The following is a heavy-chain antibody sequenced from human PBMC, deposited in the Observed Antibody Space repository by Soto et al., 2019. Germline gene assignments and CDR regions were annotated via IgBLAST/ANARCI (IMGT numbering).Heavy chain of an antibody. CDR1: VDSISSYY. Sequence: SETLSLTCSVSVDSISSYYWNWIRQPAGQGLEWIGRIYTGGSTNYNPSLKSRVTMSVDTSKNQFSLKLTSLTAADTAVYFCAGDQGHSYYGMDVWGQGTTVTVSS. CDR2: IYTGGST. CDR3: AGDQGHSYYGMDV. V-gene: IGHV4-4*07. J-gene: IGHJ6*02.